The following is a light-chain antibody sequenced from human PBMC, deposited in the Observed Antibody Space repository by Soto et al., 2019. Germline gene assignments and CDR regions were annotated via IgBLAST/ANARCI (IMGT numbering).Light chain of an antibody. J-gene: IGKJ1*01. CDR1: QTISSW. CDR2: KAS. V-gene: IGKV1-5*03. Sequence: DIQITQSPSTLSGSVGDRVTITCRASQTISSWLAWYQQKPGKAPKLLIYKASTLKSGVPSRFSGSGSGTDFTLTISRLEPEDFAVYYCHQYGSSPATCGQATKV. CDR3: HQYGSSPAT.